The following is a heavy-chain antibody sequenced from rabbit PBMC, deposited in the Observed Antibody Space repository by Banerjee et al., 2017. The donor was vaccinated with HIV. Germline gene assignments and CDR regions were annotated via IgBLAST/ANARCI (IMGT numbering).Heavy chain of an antibody. CDR2: IDPGFGST. V-gene: IGHV1S39*01. Sequence: QEQLVESGGGLVQPGGSLKLSCKAAGFDFSSYGVSWVRQAPGKGLEWIGYIDPGFGSTYFASWVNGRFTISKTSSTTLTLQMTSLTAADTATYFCARGRDYWVDWLDLWGPGTLVTVS. J-gene: IGHJ5*01. CDR3: ARGRDYWVDWLDL. D-gene: IGHD2-1*01. CDR1: GFDFSSYG.